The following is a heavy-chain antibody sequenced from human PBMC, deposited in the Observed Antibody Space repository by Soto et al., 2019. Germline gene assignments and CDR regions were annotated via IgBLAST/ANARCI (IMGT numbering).Heavy chain of an antibody. CDR1: GFTFSNAW. V-gene: IGHV3-15*01. Sequence: GGSLRLSCAASGFTFSNAWMSWVRQAPGKGLEWVGRIKSKTDGGTTDYAAPVKGRFTISRDDSKNTLYLQMNSLKTEDTAVYYCTTDPNFYGDYALDYWGQGTLVTVSS. J-gene: IGHJ4*02. CDR2: IKSKTDGGTT. D-gene: IGHD4-17*01. CDR3: TTDPNFYGDYALDY.